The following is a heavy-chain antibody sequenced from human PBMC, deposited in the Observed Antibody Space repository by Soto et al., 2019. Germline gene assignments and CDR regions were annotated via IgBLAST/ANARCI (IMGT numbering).Heavy chain of an antibody. CDR2: IYPSDSDT. CDR3: ERILYSSTWEEYLQH. D-gene: IGHD6-13*01. J-gene: IGHJ1*01. V-gene: IGHV5-51*01. Sequence: GESLKISCKGSGYTFTSYWIGWVRQMPGKGLEWMGIIYPSDSDTRYSPSFQGQVTMSVDKSISTAYLQWSSLKASDTATYYCERILYSSTWEEYLQHWGQGTLVTVSS. CDR1: GYTFTSYW.